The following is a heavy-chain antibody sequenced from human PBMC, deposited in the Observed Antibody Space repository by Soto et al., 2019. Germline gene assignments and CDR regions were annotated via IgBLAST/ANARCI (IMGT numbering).Heavy chain of an antibody. V-gene: IGHV4-34*01. CDR1: GGSFSGYY. D-gene: IGHD2-2*01. CDR2: INHSGST. Sequence: QVQLQQWGAGLLKPSETLSLTCAVYGGSFSGYYWSWIRQPPGKGLEWIGEINHSGSTNYNPSLKRRVTISVDTSKNQFSLKLSSVTAADTAVYYCAFEVPAATDWFDPWGQGTLVTVSS. CDR3: AFEVPAATDWFDP. J-gene: IGHJ5*02.